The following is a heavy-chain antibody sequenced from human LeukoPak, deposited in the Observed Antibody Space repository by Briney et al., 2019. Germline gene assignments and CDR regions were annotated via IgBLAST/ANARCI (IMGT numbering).Heavy chain of an antibody. CDR1: GFTFSSYA. CDR3: AKDREYSSTPDAFDI. CDR2: ISGSGGST. D-gene: IGHD6-6*01. Sequence: GGSLRLSCAASGFTFSSYAVSWVRQAPGKGLEWVSAISGSGGSTYYADSVKGRFTISRDNSKNTLYLQMNSLRAEDTAVYYCAKDREYSSTPDAFDIWGQGTMVTVSS. J-gene: IGHJ3*02. V-gene: IGHV3-23*01.